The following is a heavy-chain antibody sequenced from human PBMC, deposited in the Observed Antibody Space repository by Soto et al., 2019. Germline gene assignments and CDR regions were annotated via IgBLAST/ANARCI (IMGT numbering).Heavy chain of an antibody. Sequence: QVQLQQWGAGLLKPSETLSLTCAVYGGSFSGYYWSWIRQPPGKGLEWIGEINHSGSTNYNPSLKSRVTISVDTSKNQFSLKLSSMTAADTAVYYCARIGSEAAAGTPQYFDYWGQGTLVTVSS. D-gene: IGHD6-13*01. CDR2: INHSGST. V-gene: IGHV4-34*01. CDR1: GGSFSGYY. CDR3: ARIGSEAAAGTPQYFDY. J-gene: IGHJ4*02.